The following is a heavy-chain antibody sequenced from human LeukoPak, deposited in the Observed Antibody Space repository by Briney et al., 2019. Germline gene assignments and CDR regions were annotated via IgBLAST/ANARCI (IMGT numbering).Heavy chain of an antibody. D-gene: IGHD1-26*01. V-gene: IGHV4-61*02. CDR2: IYASGST. Sequence: NPSETLSLTCTVSGYSISSGGYYWSWIRQPAGKGLEWIGRIYASGSTNYNPSLASRVTISLDTPKNQFSLKLSSVTAADTAVYYCAAETLGIGFDFWGQGPLVTVSS. CDR3: AAETLGIGFDF. CDR1: GYSISSGGYY. J-gene: IGHJ4*02.